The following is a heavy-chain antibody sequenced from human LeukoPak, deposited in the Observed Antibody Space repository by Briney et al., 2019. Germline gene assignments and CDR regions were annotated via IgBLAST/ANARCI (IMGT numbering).Heavy chain of an antibody. V-gene: IGHV1-2*02. CDR1: GYTFTGYY. CDR3: ARGPGILWFGESPYYMDV. Sequence: GASVKVSCKASGYTFTGYYMHWVRQAPGQGLEWMGWINPNSGGTNYAQKFQGRVTMTRDTSISTAYTELSRLRSDDTAVYYCARGPGILWFGESPYYMDVWGKGTTVTISS. CDR2: INPNSGGT. J-gene: IGHJ6*03. D-gene: IGHD3-10*01.